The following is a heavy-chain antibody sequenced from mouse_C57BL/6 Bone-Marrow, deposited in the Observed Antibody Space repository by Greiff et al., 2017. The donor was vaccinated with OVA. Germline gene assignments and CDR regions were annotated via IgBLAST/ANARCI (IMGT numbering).Heavy chain of an antibody. J-gene: IGHJ2*01. D-gene: IGHD2-3*01. CDR1: GYTFTSYW. Sequence: QVQLQQPGAELVMPGASVKLSCKASGYTFTSYWMHWVKQRPGQGLEWIGEIDPSDSYTNYNQKFKGKATMTADTSSNTAYLQLSSLTSEDTAVYYCTTCDDGYYVPFDYWGQGTTLTVSS. V-gene: IGHV1-69*01. CDR3: TTCDDGYYVPFDY. CDR2: IDPSDSYT.